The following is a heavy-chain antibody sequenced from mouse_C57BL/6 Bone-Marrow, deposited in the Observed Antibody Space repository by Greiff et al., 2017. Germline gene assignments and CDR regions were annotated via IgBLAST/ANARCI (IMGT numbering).Heavy chain of an antibody. Sequence: VQLKQSGPELVKPGASVKIPCKASGYTFTYYNMDWVKQSHGKSLEWIGDIKPNNGGTIYNQKFKGKATLTVDKSSSTAYMELRSLTSEDTAVYYCARGTYGNYESYFDYWGQGTTLTVSS. CDR3: ARGTYGNYESYFDY. D-gene: IGHD2-1*01. V-gene: IGHV1-18*01. CDR1: GYTFTYYN. CDR2: IKPNNGGT. J-gene: IGHJ2*01.